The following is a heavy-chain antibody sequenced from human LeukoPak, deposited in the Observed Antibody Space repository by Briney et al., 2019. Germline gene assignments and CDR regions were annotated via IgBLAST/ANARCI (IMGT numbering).Heavy chain of an antibody. V-gene: IGHV4-34*01. J-gene: IGHJ4*02. CDR3: ARGASSIHFDY. CDR1: GGSFSGYY. Sequence: SETLPLTXAVYGGSFSGYYWSWIRQPPGKGLEWIGEINHSGSTNYNPSLKSRVTISVDTSKNQFSLKLSSVTAADTAVYYCARGASSIHFDYWGQGTLVTVSS. D-gene: IGHD3-16*01. CDR2: INHSGST.